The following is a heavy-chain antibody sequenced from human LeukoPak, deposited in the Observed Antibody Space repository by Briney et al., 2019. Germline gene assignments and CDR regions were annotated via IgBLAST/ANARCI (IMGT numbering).Heavy chain of an antibody. CDR1: GGSFSGYY. D-gene: IGHD2-21*01. V-gene: IGHV4-34*01. CDR3: ARKHVAFWFDP. Sequence: PSETLSLTCAVYGGSFSGYYWSWIRQPPGKGLEWIGEINHSGRTNYIPSLKSRVTISVDTSKNQFSLKLSSVTAADTAVYYCARKHVAFWFDPCGQGTLVTVSS. J-gene: IGHJ5*02. CDR2: INHSGRT.